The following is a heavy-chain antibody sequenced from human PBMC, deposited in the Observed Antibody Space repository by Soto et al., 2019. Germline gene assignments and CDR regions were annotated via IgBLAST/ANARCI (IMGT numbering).Heavy chain of an antibody. Sequence: ASVKVSCKASGYTFTSYGISWVRQAPGQGLEWMGWISAYNGNTNYAQKLQGRVTMTTDTSTSTAYMELSSLRSEDTAVYYCARDGSYGGSMVTGKVGYFDYWGQGTLVTVSS. CDR2: ISAYNGNT. J-gene: IGHJ4*02. V-gene: IGHV1-18*01. CDR3: ARDGSYGGSMVTGKVGYFDY. D-gene: IGHD1-20*01. CDR1: GYTFTSYG.